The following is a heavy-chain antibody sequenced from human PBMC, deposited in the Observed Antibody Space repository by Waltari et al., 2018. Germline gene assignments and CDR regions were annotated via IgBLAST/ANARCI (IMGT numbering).Heavy chain of an antibody. Sequence: QLQLQESGPGLVKPSETLSLTCTVSGGSISSSSYYWGWSRQPPGKGLEWIGSIYYSGSTYYNPSLKSRVTISVDTSKNQFSLKLSSVTAADTAVYYCARHHRYSSSSFVDYWGQGTLVTVSS. J-gene: IGHJ4*02. CDR3: ARHHRYSSSSFVDY. D-gene: IGHD6-6*01. V-gene: IGHV4-39*01. CDR1: GGSISSSSYY. CDR2: IYYSGST.